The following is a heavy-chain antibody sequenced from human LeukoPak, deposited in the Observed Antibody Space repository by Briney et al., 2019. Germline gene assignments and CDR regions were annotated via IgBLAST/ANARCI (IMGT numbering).Heavy chain of an antibody. Sequence: PSQTLSLTWTVSGGSIGSGGYYWSWIRQPPGKGLEWIGYIYHSGSTYYNPSLKSRVTISVDRSKNQFSLKLSSVTAADTAVYYCARGRSSYDYWGQGTLVTVSS. V-gene: IGHV4-30-2*01. CDR1: GGSIGSGGYY. D-gene: IGHD6-13*01. J-gene: IGHJ4*02. CDR2: IYHSGST. CDR3: ARGRSSYDY.